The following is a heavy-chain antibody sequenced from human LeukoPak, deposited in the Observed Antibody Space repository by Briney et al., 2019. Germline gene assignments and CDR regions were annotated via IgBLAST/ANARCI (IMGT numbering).Heavy chain of an antibody. CDR1: GGSFSGYY. V-gene: IGHV4-34*01. CDR3: ARGTAIAVEDY. CDR2: INHSGST. Sequence: SETLSLTCAVYGGSFSGYYWSWIRQPPGKGLEWIGEINHSGSTNYNPSLKSRVPISVDTSKNQFSLKLSSVTAADTAVYYCARGTAIAVEDYWGQGTLVTVSS. J-gene: IGHJ4*02. D-gene: IGHD6-19*01.